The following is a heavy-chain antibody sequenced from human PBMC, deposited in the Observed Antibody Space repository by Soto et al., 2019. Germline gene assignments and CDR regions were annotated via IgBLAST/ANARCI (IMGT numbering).Heavy chain of an antibody. CDR2: IYYSGST. V-gene: IGHV4-59*08. CDR3: ARTVYDNVWGTYEDY. CDR1: GGSISSYY. Sequence: PSETLSLTCTVSGGSISSYYWSWIRQPPGKGLEWIGYIYYSGSTNYNPSLKSRVTISVDTSKNQFSLKLSSVTAADTAVYYCARTVYDNVWGTYEDYWGQGTPVTVSS. J-gene: IGHJ4*02. D-gene: IGHD3-16*01.